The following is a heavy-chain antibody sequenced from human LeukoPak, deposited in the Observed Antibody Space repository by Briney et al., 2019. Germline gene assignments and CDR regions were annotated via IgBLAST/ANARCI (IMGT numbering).Heavy chain of an antibody. Sequence: SETLSLTCTVSGGSISSYFWSWIRQPPGKGLEWIGYIYYSGSTNYNPSLESRVTISVDTSKNQFSLRLSSVTAADSAVYYCARPREQWLGNDAFDIWGQGTMVTVSS. CDR2: IYYSGST. V-gene: IGHV4-59*08. D-gene: IGHD6-19*01. CDR3: ARPREQWLGNDAFDI. J-gene: IGHJ3*02. CDR1: GGSISSYF.